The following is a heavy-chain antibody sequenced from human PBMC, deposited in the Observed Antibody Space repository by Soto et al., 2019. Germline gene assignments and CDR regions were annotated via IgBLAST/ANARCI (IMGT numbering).Heavy chain of an antibody. Sequence: QVQLVESGGGVVQPGTSLRLSCGASGFAFSSYGMHWVRQAPGKGLEWLAVISFHGRDEYYADSVKGRFTISRDSSNNTVSLQMSSLRPEDTAVYFCAKGGPFTGGFDPWGQGTLVTVAS. D-gene: IGHD3-16*01. CDR3: AKGGPFTGGFDP. V-gene: IGHV3-30*18. CDR1: GFAFSSYG. CDR2: ISFHGRDE. J-gene: IGHJ5*02.